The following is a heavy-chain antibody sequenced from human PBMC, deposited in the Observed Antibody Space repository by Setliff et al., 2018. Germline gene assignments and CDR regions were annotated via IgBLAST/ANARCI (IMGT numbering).Heavy chain of an antibody. Sequence: SVKVSCKASGGTSSSYAISWVRQAPGQGLEWMGGIIPIFGTANYAQKFQGRVTITTDESTSTAYMELSSLRSEDTAVYYCARDRIPSSSWYGLNWFDPWGQGTLVTVSS. CDR1: GGTSSSYA. V-gene: IGHV1-69*05. CDR2: IIPIFGTA. CDR3: ARDRIPSSSWYGLNWFDP. J-gene: IGHJ5*02. D-gene: IGHD6-13*01.